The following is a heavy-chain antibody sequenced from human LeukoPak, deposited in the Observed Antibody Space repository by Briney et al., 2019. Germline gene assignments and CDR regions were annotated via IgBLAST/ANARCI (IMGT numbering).Heavy chain of an antibody. CDR3: ARLDLNSDILTLDKGNYYYYMDV. Sequence: PSETLSLTCTVSGGSISSRSYYWGWIRQPPGKGLEWIGSINYSGSTYYNPSLKSRVTISVDTSKNQFSLMLYSATAADTAVYFCARLDLNSDILTLDKGNYYYYMDVWGKGTTVTVSS. V-gene: IGHV4-39*01. D-gene: IGHD3-9*01. J-gene: IGHJ6*03. CDR2: INYSGST. CDR1: GGSISSRSYY.